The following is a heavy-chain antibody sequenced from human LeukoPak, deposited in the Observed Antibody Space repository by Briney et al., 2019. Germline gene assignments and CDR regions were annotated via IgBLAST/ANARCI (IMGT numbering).Heavy chain of an antibody. D-gene: IGHD6-13*01. Sequence: SETLSLTCTVSDGSISSSSYYWGWIRQPPGKGLEWIGEINHSGSTNYNPSLKSRVTISVDTSKNQFSLKLSSVTAADTAVYYCARLAGWAAAGNNWFDPWGQGTLVTVSS. CDR3: ARLAGWAAAGNNWFDP. CDR1: DGSISSSSYY. J-gene: IGHJ5*02. V-gene: IGHV4-39*07. CDR2: INHSGST.